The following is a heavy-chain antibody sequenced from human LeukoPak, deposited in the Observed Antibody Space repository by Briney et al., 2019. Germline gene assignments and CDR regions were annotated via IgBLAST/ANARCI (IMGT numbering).Heavy chain of an antibody. CDR1: GGTFSSYT. CDR3: ARSRNYDILTGYSYYFDY. CDR2: IIPILGIA. D-gene: IGHD3-9*01. Sequence: SVKVSCKASGGTFSSYTISWVRQAPGQRLEWMGRIIPILGIANYAQKFQGRVTITADKSTSTAYMELSSLRSEDTAVYYCARSRNYDILTGYSYYFDYWGQGTLVTVSS. J-gene: IGHJ4*02. V-gene: IGHV1-69*02.